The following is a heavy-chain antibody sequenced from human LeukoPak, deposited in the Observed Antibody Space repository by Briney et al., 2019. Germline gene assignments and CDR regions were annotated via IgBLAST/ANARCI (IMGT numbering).Heavy chain of an antibody. Sequence: GGSLSLSCAASGFTFSSYAMSWVRQAPGKGLEWVSAISGSGGSTYYADSVKGRFTISRDNSKNTLYLQMNSLRAEDTAVYYCAKGPSGDYYYYYYMDVWGKGTTVTVSS. D-gene: IGHD4-17*01. J-gene: IGHJ6*03. V-gene: IGHV3-23*01. CDR2: ISGSGGST. CDR1: GFTFSSYA. CDR3: AKGPSGDYYYYYYMDV.